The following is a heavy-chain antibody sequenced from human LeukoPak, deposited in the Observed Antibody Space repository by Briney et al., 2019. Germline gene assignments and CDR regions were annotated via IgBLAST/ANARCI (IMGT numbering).Heavy chain of an antibody. D-gene: IGHD6-13*01. CDR3: ARGYSSSWDLFDY. CDR2: IYHSGST. CDR1: GGSISSSNW. V-gene: IGHV4-4*02. Sequence: PSETLSLTCAVSGGSISSSNWWSWVRQPPGKGLEWIGEIYHSGSTYYNPSLKSRVTISVDTSKNQFSLKLSSVTAADTAVYYCARGYSSSWDLFDYWGQGTLVTVSS. J-gene: IGHJ4*02.